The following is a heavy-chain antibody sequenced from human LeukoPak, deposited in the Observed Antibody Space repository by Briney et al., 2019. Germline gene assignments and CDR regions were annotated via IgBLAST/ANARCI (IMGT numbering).Heavy chain of an antibody. J-gene: IGHJ4*02. V-gene: IGHV1-69*06. D-gene: IGHD2-15*01. CDR2: IIPIFGTA. CDR1: GGTFSSYA. Sequence: ASVKVSCKASGGTFSSYAISWVRQAPGQGLECMGGIIPIFGTANYAQKFQGRVTITADKSTSTAYMELSSLRSEDTAVYYCARAPYCSGGSCYLYYFDYWGQGTLVTVSS. CDR3: ARAPYCSGGSCYLYYFDY.